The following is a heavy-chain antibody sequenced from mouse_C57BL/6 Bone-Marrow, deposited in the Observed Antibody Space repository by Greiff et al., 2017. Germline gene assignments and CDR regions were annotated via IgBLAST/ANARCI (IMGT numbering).Heavy chain of an antibody. J-gene: IGHJ1*03. V-gene: IGHV7-3*01. Sequence: EVKLVESGGGLVQPGGSLSLSCAASGFTFTDYYMSWVRQPPGKALEWLGFIRNKANGYTTEYSASVKGRFTISRDNSQSILYLQMNALSAEDSATYYCARILDWYFDVWGTGTTVTVSS. CDR2: IRNKANGYTT. CDR3: ARILDWYFDV. CDR1: GFTFTDYY.